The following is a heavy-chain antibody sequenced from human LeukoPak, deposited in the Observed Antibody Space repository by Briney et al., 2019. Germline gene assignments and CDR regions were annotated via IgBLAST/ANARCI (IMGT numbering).Heavy chain of an antibody. V-gene: IGHV1-18*01. CDR3: ARVSYLRPSDYMDV. D-gene: IGHD1-26*01. J-gene: IGHJ6*03. Sequence: ASVKVSCKSSGYTFSIYGFTWVRHAPGQGLEWMGWISAYNGKTLYAEEFQGRVTMTTDTATSTVYMELRSLRSDDTAVYYCARVSYLRPSDYMDVWGKGTTVTVSS. CDR2: ISAYNGKT. CDR1: GYTFSIYG.